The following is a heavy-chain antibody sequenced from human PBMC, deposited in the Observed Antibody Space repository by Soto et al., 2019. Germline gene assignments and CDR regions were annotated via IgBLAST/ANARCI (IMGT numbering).Heavy chain of an antibody. J-gene: IGHJ6*03. Sequence: QVQLVQSGAEVKKPGSSVKVSCKASGGTFSSYTISWVRQAPGQGLEWMGRIIPILGIANYAQKFQGRVTITADTSTSTAYMELSSLRSEDTAVYYCASRVGTIFGLVTPSYDYYYVDVWGKGTTVTVSS. CDR3: ASRVGTIFGLVTPSYDYYYVDV. D-gene: IGHD3-3*01. CDR1: GGTFSSYT. V-gene: IGHV1-69*02. CDR2: IIPILGIA.